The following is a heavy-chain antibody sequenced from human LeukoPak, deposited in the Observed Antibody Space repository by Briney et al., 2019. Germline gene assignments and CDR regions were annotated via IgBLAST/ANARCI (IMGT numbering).Heavy chain of an antibody. Sequence: GGSLRLSCAASGFTFSSYGMHWVRQAPGKGLEWVAVISYDGSNKYYADSVKRRFTISRDNSKNTLYLQMNSLRAEDTAVYYCAKDGVTWGVTHFDYWGQGTLVTVSS. CDR1: GFTFSSYG. V-gene: IGHV3-30*18. CDR3: AKDGVTWGVTHFDY. J-gene: IGHJ4*02. D-gene: IGHD3-16*01. CDR2: ISYDGSNK.